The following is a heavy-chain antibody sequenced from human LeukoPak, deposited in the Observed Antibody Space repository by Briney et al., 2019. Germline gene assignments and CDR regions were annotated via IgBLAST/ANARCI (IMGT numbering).Heavy chain of an antibody. CDR3: AKAPPYSSGWFQYYFDY. CDR1: GFTFSSYA. Sequence: PGGSLRLSCAASGFTFSSYAMSWVRQAPGKGLECVSSIDGSIGSTYYADSVKGRFTISSDNSKNTRFLQINVLRADDTAFYYCAKAPPYSSGWFQYYFDYWGQGTLVTVSS. V-gene: IGHV3-23*01. CDR2: IDGSIGST. J-gene: IGHJ4*02. D-gene: IGHD6-19*01.